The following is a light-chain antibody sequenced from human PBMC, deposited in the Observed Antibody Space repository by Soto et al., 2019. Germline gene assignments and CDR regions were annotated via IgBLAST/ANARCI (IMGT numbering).Light chain of an antibody. CDR3: QKRSNWPSLT. CDR2: DAS. V-gene: IGKV3-11*01. Sequence: EIVLIQSPATLSLSPGERATLSCRASQSVGSYLAWYQHKPGQAPRLLISDASNRATGIPARFSGSGSETDFTLTISSLEHEDSAVYYCQKRSNWPSLTFGGGTKVEIK. CDR1: QSVGSY. J-gene: IGKJ4*01.